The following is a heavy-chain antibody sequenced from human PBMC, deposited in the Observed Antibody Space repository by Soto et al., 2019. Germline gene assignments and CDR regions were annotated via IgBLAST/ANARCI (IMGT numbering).Heavy chain of an antibody. CDR3: AKARGYYGSGSYLFSYGDYGMDV. CDR1: GFTFSSYG. V-gene: IGHV3-30*18. D-gene: IGHD3-10*01. Sequence: GGSLRLSCAASGFTFSSYGMHWVRQAPGKGLEWVAVISYDGSNKYYADSVKGRFTISRDNSKNTLYLQMNSLRAEDTAVYYCAKARGYYGSGSYLFSYGDYGMDVWGQGTTVTVSS. J-gene: IGHJ6*02. CDR2: ISYDGSNK.